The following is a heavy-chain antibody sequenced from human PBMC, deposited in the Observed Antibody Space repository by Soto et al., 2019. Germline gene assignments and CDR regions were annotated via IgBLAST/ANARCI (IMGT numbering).Heavy chain of an antibody. CDR1: GYTFTSSG. CDR2: ISAHTGSS. Sequence: QVQLVQSGAEVKKPGASVKVSCKASGYTFTSSGMSWVRQAPGQGLEWMGWISAHTGSSEYAQRLQGIVTMTTDTYTSTAYMELRSLSSDDTAVYYCARAFFYQGSDSRGYSFDACDFWGPGTLVTVSS. D-gene: IGHD3-22*01. J-gene: IGHJ3*01. CDR3: ARAFFYQGSDSRGYSFDACDF. V-gene: IGHV1-18*01.